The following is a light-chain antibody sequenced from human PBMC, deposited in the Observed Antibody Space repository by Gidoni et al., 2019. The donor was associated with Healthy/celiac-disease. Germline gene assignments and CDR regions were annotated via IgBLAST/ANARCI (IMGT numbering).Light chain of an antibody. V-gene: IGLV3-21*04. Sequence: SSVLTQPPSVSVPPGKTARVTWGANNLGSKSVHWYQRKPGQAPVLVIYYDSDRPSGIPERFSGSNSGNTATLTISRVEAGDEADYYCQVWDSSSDHTGVFGTGTKVTVL. CDR3: QVWDSSSDHTGV. CDR2: YDS. CDR1: NLGSKS. J-gene: IGLJ1*01.